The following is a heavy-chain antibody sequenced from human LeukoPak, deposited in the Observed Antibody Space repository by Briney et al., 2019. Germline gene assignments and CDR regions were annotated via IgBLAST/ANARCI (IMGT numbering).Heavy chain of an antibody. J-gene: IGHJ4*02. V-gene: IGHV3-23*01. Sequence: GGSLRLSCAASGFIVSTKYMSWVRQAPGKGLEWVSGLSSGGGTTYYADSVKGRFSISRDNSKNTLYLQMNSLRAEDTAIYYCAKDRQQLANFDYWGQGTLVTVSS. CDR3: AKDRQQLANFDY. CDR2: LSSGGGTT. D-gene: IGHD6-13*01. CDR1: GFIVSTKY.